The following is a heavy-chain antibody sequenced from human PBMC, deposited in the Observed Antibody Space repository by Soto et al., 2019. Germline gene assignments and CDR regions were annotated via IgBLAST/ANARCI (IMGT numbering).Heavy chain of an antibody. Sequence: PSETLSLTCTVSGGSISSGDYYWSWIRQPPGKGLEWIGYIYYSGSTYYNPSLKSRVTISVDTSKNQFSLKLSSVTAADTAVYYCASRARFLEWLLLDYWGQGTLVTVSS. CDR3: ASRARFLEWLLLDY. CDR1: GGSISSGDYY. D-gene: IGHD3-3*01. J-gene: IGHJ4*02. CDR2: IYYSGST. V-gene: IGHV4-30-4*01.